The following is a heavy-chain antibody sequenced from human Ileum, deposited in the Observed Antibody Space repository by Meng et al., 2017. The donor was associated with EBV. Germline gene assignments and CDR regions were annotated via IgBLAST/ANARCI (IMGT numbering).Heavy chain of an antibody. CDR3: ARVGQWLPIDY. CDR2: IYHSGST. Sequence: QGDVRESGPGPVKPLWTRSLTCAVTCGAIRISNGGGWGRKPPGKGLEWIGEIYHSGSTNYNPSLKSRVTMSVDKSKNQFSLNLSSVTAADTAVYYCARVGQWLPIDYWGQGTLVTVSS. J-gene: IGHJ4*02. D-gene: IGHD6-19*01. V-gene: IGHV4-4*02. CDR1: CGAIRISNG.